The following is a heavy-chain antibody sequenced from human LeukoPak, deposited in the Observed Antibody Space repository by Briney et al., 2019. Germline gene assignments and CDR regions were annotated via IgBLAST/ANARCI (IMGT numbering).Heavy chain of an antibody. CDR1: GFTFTGYY. V-gene: IGHV1-2*02. CDR2: INPNSGGT. Sequence: ASVKVSCKASGFTFTGYYMHWVRQAPRQGLEWMGWINPNSGGTNYAQKFQGRVTMTRDTSISTAYMELSRLRSDDTAVYYCARDGGYDWIFDYWGQGTLVTVSS. J-gene: IGHJ4*02. CDR3: ARDGGYDWIFDY. D-gene: IGHD5-12*01.